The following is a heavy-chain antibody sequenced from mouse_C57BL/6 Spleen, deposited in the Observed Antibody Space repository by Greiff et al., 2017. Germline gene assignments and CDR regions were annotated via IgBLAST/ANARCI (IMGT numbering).Heavy chain of an antibody. Sequence: EVQLQQSGPELVKPGASVKIPCKASGYTFTDYNMDWVKQSHGKSLEWIGDINPNNGGTIYNQTFKGKATLTVDKSSSTAYMELRSLTSEDTAVYYCASSAYDYDGGYYAMDYWGKGTSVTVSS. J-gene: IGHJ4*01. CDR2: INPNNGGT. CDR3: ASSAYDYDGGYYAMDY. CDR1: GYTFTDYN. V-gene: IGHV1-18*01. D-gene: IGHD2-4*01.